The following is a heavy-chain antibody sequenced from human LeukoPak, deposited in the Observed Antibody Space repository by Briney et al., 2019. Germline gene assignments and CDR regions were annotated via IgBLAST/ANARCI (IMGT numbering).Heavy chain of an antibody. D-gene: IGHD6-19*01. J-gene: IGHJ4*02. V-gene: IGHV3-30*02. CDR1: GFTFNTYG. CDR3: AKDPVAGAPSYYFDN. Sequence: PGGSLRLSCVASGFTFNTYGVNWVRQAPGKGLEWVSFLRYDGRNQYYADSVKGRFTISRDNPKNTLYLQMSSLRPEDAAVYYCAKDPVAGAPSYYFDNWGQGTLVTVSS. CDR2: LRYDGRNQ.